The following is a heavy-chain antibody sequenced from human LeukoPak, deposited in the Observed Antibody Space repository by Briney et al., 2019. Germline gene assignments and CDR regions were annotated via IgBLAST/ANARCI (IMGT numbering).Heavy chain of an antibody. CDR1: GFTFSNYA. CDR2: ISGSGDST. D-gene: IGHD2-2*01. V-gene: IGHV3-23*01. CDR3: AKDPERGFSWACSSTSCYGLDY. Sequence: GGSLRLSCAASGFTFSNYAMRWVRQAPGKGLEWVSGISGSGDSTYYADSVKGRFTISRDNSKNTLYLQMNSLRAEDTAVYYCAKDPERGFSWACSSTSCYGLDYWGQGTLVTVSS. J-gene: IGHJ4*02.